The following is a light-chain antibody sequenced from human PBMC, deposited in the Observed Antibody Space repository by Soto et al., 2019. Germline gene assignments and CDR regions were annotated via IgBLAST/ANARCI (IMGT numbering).Light chain of an antibody. V-gene: IGKV3-20*01. CDR3: HQYAYSQA. CDR1: QSLSSTY. Sequence: IVLTQSPGTLSLSPGESATLSCRASQSLSSTYLAWYQQKPGQAPRLLIYGASSRATGIPDRFSGSGSGTHFTLTISRLEPEDFAVYFCHQYAYSQAFGQGTKVDIK. J-gene: IGKJ1*01. CDR2: GAS.